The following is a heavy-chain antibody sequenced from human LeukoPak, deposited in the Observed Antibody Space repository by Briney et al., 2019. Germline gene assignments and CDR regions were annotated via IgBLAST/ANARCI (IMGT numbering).Heavy chain of an antibody. V-gene: IGHV3-9*01. CDR2: ISSNSDNI. D-gene: IGHD3-10*01. CDR1: GFTFGDYA. J-gene: IGHJ4*02. CDR3: AKDKGMHYYGSASYSYFDS. Sequence: GGSLRLSCAAPGFTFGDYAMHWVRRAPGRGLEWVSGISSNSDNIGYADSVKGRFTISRDNAKNSLYLQMNSLRTEDTAFYYCAKDKGMHYYGSASYSYFDSWGQATLVTVSS.